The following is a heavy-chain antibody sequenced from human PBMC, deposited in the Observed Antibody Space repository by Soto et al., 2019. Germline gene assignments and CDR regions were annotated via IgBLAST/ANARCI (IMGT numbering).Heavy chain of an antibody. V-gene: IGHV3-23*01. CDR2: VSIGGST. CDR1: GFTFSSYA. J-gene: IGHJ4*02. Sequence: GGSLRLSCAASGFTFSSYAMGWVRQGPGKGLEWVAVVSIGGSTHYADSVRGRFTISRDNSKNTLSLQMDSLTAEDTAVYFCAKRRGAGGHFDYWGQGALVTVPQ. D-gene: IGHD2-15*01. CDR3: AKRRGAGGHFDY.